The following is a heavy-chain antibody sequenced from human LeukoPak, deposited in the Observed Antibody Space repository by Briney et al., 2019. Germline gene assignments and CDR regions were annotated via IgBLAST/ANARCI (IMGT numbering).Heavy chain of an antibody. D-gene: IGHD3-3*01. Sequence: PSETLSLTCTVSGGSISSYYWSWIRQPPGKGLEWIGYIYYSGSTNYNPSLKSRVTISVDTSKNQFSPKLSSVTAADTAVYYCARGTYYDFWSGYGCYYFDYWGQGTLVTVSS. CDR1: GGSISSYY. J-gene: IGHJ4*02. V-gene: IGHV4-59*01. CDR3: ARGTYYDFWSGYGCYYFDY. CDR2: IYYSGST.